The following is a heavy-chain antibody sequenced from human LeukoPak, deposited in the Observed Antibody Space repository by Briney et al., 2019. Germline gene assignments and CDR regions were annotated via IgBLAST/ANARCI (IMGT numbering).Heavy chain of an antibody. CDR1: GGTFSNYT. Sequence: GASVKVSCKASGGTFSNYTINWVRQAPGQGLEWMGGIIPIFGTANYAQKFQGRVTITADESTSTAYMELSSLRSEDTAVYYCARERVMVRGVNQFDYWGQGTLVTVSS. D-gene: IGHD3-10*01. CDR3: ARERVMVRGVNQFDY. CDR2: IIPIFGTA. J-gene: IGHJ4*02. V-gene: IGHV1-69*01.